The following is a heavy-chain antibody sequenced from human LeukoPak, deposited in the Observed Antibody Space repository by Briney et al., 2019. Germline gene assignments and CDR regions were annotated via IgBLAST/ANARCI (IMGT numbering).Heavy chain of an antibody. V-gene: IGHV3-23*01. Sequence: GGSLRLPCALSAPTFSSYAMSWVRQAPGKGLEWVSAISGSGGSTYYADSVKGRFTISRDNSKNTLYLQMNSLRAEDTAVYYCAKESYYYDSSGYYYFDYWGQGTLVTVSS. D-gene: IGHD3-22*01. CDR1: APTFSSYA. CDR3: AKESYYYDSSGYYYFDY. CDR2: ISGSGGST. J-gene: IGHJ4*02.